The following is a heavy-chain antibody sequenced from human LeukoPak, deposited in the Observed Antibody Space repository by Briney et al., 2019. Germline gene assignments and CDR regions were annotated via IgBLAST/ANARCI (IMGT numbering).Heavy chain of an antibody. CDR3: ARPSGLCYYGMDV. CDR1: GFTVSSIY. J-gene: IGHJ6*02. V-gene: IGHV3-53*01. CDR2: IYSGGST. Sequence: PGGSLRLSCAASGFTVSSIYMSWVRQAPGKGLEGVSVIYSGGSTYYADSVKGRFTISRDNSKNTLYLQMNSLRAEDTAVYYCARPSGLCYYGMDVWGQGTTVTVSS. D-gene: IGHD2/OR15-2a*01.